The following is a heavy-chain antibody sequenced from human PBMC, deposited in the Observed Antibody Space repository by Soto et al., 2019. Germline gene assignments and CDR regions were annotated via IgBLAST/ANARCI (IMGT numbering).Heavy chain of an antibody. Sequence: PSETLSLTCAVYGGSFSGYYWSWIRQPPGKGLEWIGEINHSGSTNYNPSLKSRVTISVDTSKNQFSLKLSSVTAADTAVYYCASLVNYYIWGSYAPYYFDYWGQGTLVTVSS. CDR3: ASLVNYYIWGSYAPYYFDY. J-gene: IGHJ4*02. D-gene: IGHD3-16*01. CDR2: INHSGST. CDR1: GGSFSGYY. V-gene: IGHV4-34*01.